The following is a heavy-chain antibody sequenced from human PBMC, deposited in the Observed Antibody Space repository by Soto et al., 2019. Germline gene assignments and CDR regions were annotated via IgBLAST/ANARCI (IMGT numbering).Heavy chain of an antibody. CDR1: GYTFTSYG. V-gene: IGHV1-18*01. J-gene: IGHJ3*02. D-gene: IGHD3-22*01. CDR3: ARDIPSGYYDSSGYYSMGYAFDI. Sequence: ASVKVSCKASGYTFTSYGISWVRQAPGQGLEWMGWISAYNGNTNYAQKLQGRVTMTTDTSTSTAYMELRSLRSDDTAVYYCARDIPSGYYDSSGYYSMGYAFDISGQGTMVTVSS. CDR2: ISAYNGNT.